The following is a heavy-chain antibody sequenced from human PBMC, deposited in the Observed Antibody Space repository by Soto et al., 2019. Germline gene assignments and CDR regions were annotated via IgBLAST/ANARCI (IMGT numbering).Heavy chain of an antibody. V-gene: IGHV1-3*01. CDR1: GYTFTSYA. CDR2: INAGNGNT. D-gene: IGHD2-15*01. Sequence: QVQLVQSGAEVKKPGASVKVSCKASGYTFTSYAMHWVRQAPGQRLEWMGWINAGNGNTTYSQKLQGRVTITRQSSASTATKELSSLRSEDTAVYYCARGRIHYCSGGSCYPNGKGWFDPWGQGTLVTVSS. CDR3: ARGRIHYCSGGSCYPNGKGWFDP. J-gene: IGHJ5*02.